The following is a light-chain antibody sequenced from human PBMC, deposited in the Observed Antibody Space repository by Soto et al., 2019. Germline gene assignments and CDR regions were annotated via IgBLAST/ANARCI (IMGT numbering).Light chain of an antibody. CDR3: QQYNSYSGT. V-gene: IGKV1-5*01. CDR2: DAS. J-gene: IGKJ1*01. Sequence: DIQMTQSPSSLSASVGDRVTITCRASQSISSYLNWYQQKPGTAPKLLIYDASTLKSGVPSRFSGSGSGTEFTLTISSLQPDDFATYYCQQYNSYSGTFGQGTKVDIK. CDR1: QSISSY.